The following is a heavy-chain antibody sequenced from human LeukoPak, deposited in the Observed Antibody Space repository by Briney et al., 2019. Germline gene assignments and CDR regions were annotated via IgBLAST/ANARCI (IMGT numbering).Heavy chain of an antibody. J-gene: IGHJ4*02. CDR2: ISSSSSYI. D-gene: IGHD6-13*01. Sequence: GGSLRLSCAASGFTFSSYSMNWVRQAPGKGLEWVSSISSSSSYIYYADSVKGRFTISRDNAKNSLYLQMNSLRAEDTAVYYCAKERGLYSSSWYPNDYWGQGTLVTVSS. CDR1: GFTFSSYS. CDR3: AKERGLYSSSWYPNDY. V-gene: IGHV3-21*01.